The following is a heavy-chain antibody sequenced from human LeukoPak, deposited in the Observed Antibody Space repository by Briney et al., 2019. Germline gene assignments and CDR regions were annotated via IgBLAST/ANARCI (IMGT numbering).Heavy chain of an antibody. CDR3: ARAYGDYVGWFDP. CDR1: SFMFSSYS. J-gene: IGHJ5*02. V-gene: IGHV3-48*01. CDR2: ISSTRSSI. D-gene: IGHD4-17*01. Sequence: GGSLRLSCTGSSFMFSSYSMNWVRQAPGRGLEWVSYISSTRSSIYYADSVKGRFTISRDNAKNSLFLQMNSLRVDDTAVYYCARAYGDYVGWFDPWGQGTLVTVSS.